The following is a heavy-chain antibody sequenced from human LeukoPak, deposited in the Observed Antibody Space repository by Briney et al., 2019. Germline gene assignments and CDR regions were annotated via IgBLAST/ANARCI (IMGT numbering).Heavy chain of an antibody. Sequence: PSETLSLTCAVYGGSFSGYYWSWIRQPPGKGLEWIGEINHSGSTNYNPSLKSRVTMSVDTSKNQFSLKLSSVTAADTAVYYCAREDLEWLLYYFDYWGQGTLVTVSS. CDR2: INHSGST. CDR1: GGSFSGYY. D-gene: IGHD3-3*01. V-gene: IGHV4-34*01. J-gene: IGHJ4*02. CDR3: AREDLEWLLYYFDY.